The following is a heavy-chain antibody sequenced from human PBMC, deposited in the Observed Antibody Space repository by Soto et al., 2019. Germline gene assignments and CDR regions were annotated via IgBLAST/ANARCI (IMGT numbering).Heavy chain of an antibody. CDR3: AKDPQTLYESGAHFSPFDS. D-gene: IGHD3-3*02. CDR2: VDDSGGRT. Sequence: EVQLLESGGALVQPGGSLRLSCAASGFTFSSFGMSWVRQAPGKGLEWVSAVDDSGGRTFYTDSVRGRFTVSRDNTRSTRNVQLASLRADDTAVYFCAKDPQTLYESGAHFSPFDSWGQGTLVTFSS. J-gene: IGHJ4*02. CDR1: GFTFSSFG. V-gene: IGHV3-23*01.